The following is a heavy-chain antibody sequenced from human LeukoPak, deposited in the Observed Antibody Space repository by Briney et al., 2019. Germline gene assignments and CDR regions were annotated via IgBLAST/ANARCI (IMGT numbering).Heavy chain of an antibody. CDR2: ISYDGSNK. CDR1: GFTFSSYG. CDR3: AKAVGVSSSGCLDY. J-gene: IGHJ4*02. V-gene: IGHV3-30*18. D-gene: IGHD6-19*01. Sequence: QPGGSLRLSCAASGFTFSSYGMHWVRQAPGKGLEWVAVISYDGSNKYYADSVKGRFTISRDNSKNTLYLQMNSLRAEGTAVYYCAKAVGVSSSGCLDYWGQGTLVTVSS.